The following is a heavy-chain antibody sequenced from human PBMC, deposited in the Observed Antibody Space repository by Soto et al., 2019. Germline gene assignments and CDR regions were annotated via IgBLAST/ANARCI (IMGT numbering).Heavy chain of an antibody. V-gene: IGHV1-69*12. CDR3: ARDRSALAVTAHYSSGMDV. D-gene: IGHD1-20*01. Sequence: QVQLEQSGAEVKKAGSSVRVSCKASGGTFNTYTINWVRQAPGQGLEWMGGIIPIFGTANYAQKFQGRVTITADESTSTAYMDLSSLKTEDTAVYYCARDRSALAVTAHYSSGMDVLAQGTTITVSS. CDR2: IIPIFGTA. J-gene: IGHJ6*02. CDR1: GGTFNTYT.